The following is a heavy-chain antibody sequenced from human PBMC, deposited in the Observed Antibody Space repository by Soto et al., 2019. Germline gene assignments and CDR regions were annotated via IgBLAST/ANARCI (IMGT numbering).Heavy chain of an antibody. CDR1: GGTISSSSYY. CDR2: IYYSGST. CDR3: AREIGGSPDY. Sequence: QLQLQESGPGLVKPSETLSLTCTVSGGTISSSSYYWGWIRQPPGKGLEWIGSIYYSGSTYYNPSLKSRVTISVDTSKNQFSLKLSSVTAADTAVSYCAREIGGSPDYWGQGTLVTVSS. V-gene: IGHV4-39*02. D-gene: IGHD2-15*01. J-gene: IGHJ4*02.